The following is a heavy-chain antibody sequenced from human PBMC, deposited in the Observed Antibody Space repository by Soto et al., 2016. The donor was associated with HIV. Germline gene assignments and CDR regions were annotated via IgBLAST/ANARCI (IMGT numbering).Heavy chain of an antibody. Sequence: EIQLVESGGGLVQPGGSLRLSCVGSGFTVNNNYMTWVRQGPGKGLEWVSTIYDGQNPYYADSVKGRFTISRDNSKNTLYLQMNNLRAEDTAVYYCTRRRDGIIGFDPWGQGTLVTVSS. CDR3: TRRRDGIIGFDP. V-gene: IGHV3-66*01. CDR1: GFTVNNNY. J-gene: IGHJ5*02. CDR2: IYDGQNP.